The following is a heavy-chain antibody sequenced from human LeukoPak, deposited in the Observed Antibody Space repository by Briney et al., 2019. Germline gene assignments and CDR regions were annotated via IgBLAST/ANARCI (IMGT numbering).Heavy chain of an antibody. CDR3: ARAPAWATAPYYFDY. V-gene: IGHV4-59*01. CDR1: GASISSYY. D-gene: IGHD5-24*01. Sequence: SETLSLTCTVSGASISSYYWSWIRQPPGKGLEWIGSIDYSGSTYYNPSLKSRVTISKNTSKNQFSLKLSSVTAADTAVYYCARAPAWATAPYYFDYWGQGTLVTVSS. CDR2: IDYSGST. J-gene: IGHJ4*02.